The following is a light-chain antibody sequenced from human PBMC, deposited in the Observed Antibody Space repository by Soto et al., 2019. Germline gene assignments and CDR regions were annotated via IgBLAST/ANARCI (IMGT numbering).Light chain of an antibody. Sequence: DLQMTQSPSPLSASVGDRVTITCRASQSISYYLNRSQQKPGKAPKHLMYAASSLQSGVPSRFSGSGSGTACTLPISSLQPEHFATYYCQQSYSTPRTFGQGTKVDIK. J-gene: IGKJ1*01. V-gene: IGKV1-39*01. CDR2: AAS. CDR3: QQSYSTPRT. CDR1: QSISYY.